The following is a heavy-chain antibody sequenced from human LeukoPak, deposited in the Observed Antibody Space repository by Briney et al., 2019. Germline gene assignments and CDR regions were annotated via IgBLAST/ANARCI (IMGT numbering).Heavy chain of an antibody. D-gene: IGHD3-10*01. V-gene: IGHV1-8*01. CDR3: ARDTIWFGELVSADY. CDR2: MNPNSGNT. J-gene: IGHJ4*02. CDR1: GYTFTSYD. Sequence: ASVKVSCKASGYTFTSYDINWVRQAPGHGLEWMGWMNPNSGNTGYAQKFQGRVTMTRDTSISTAYMELSRLRSDDTAVYYCARDTIWFGELVSADYWGQGTLVTVSS.